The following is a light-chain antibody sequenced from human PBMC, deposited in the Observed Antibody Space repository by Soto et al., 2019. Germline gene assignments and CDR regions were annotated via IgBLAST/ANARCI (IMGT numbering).Light chain of an antibody. Sequence: QSALTQPRSVSGSPGQSVTISCTGTTGDVGAYNFVSWYQLHPGKAPKLMIYDASKRPSGVPDRFSASKSGNTASLTISGLQAEDEADYYRCSYAGSITWVFGGGTKVTVL. J-gene: IGLJ3*02. CDR3: CSYAGSITWV. CDR1: TGDVGAYNF. V-gene: IGLV2-11*01. CDR2: DAS.